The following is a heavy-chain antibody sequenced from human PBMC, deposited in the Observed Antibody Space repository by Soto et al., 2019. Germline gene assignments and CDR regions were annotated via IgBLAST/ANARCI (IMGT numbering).Heavy chain of an antibody. CDR1: GYTFSSYA. D-gene: IGHD7-27*01. CDR2: INAGYGNT. V-gene: IGHV1-3*01. Sequence: GASVKVSRKASGYTFSSYAMHWVRQAPGQRLEWMGWINAGYGNTKSSQKFQDRVTISRDTSASTAYMELTSLRSEDTAVYYCARDTGDGTFDFWGQGTLVTVSS. J-gene: IGHJ4*02. CDR3: ARDTGDGTFDF.